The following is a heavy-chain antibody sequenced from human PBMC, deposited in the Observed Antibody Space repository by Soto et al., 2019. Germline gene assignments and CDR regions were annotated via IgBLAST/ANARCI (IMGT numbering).Heavy chain of an antibody. D-gene: IGHD6-6*01. Sequence: GESLKISCKGSGYSFTSYWIGWVRQMPGKGLEWMGIIYPGDSDTRYSPSFEGQVTISADKSITTAYLQWSSLKASDTSMYYCARPSYSSSRYYGMDVWGQGTTVTVSS. CDR3: ARPSYSSSRYYGMDV. J-gene: IGHJ6*02. CDR2: IYPGDSDT. V-gene: IGHV5-51*01. CDR1: GYSFTSYW.